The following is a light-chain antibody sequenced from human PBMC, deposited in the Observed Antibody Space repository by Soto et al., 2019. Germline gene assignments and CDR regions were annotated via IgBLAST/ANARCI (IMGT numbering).Light chain of an antibody. CDR3: QQYYSYPRT. V-gene: IGKV1-8*01. CDR1: QGISRY. Sequence: AIRMTPSPSSLSASTGDRVTIPCRASQGISRYLAWYQQKPGKAPKLLIYAASTLQSGVPSRFSGSGSGTEFTLTISCLQSEDFATYYCQQYYSYPRTFGQGTKVEIK. J-gene: IGKJ1*01. CDR2: AAS.